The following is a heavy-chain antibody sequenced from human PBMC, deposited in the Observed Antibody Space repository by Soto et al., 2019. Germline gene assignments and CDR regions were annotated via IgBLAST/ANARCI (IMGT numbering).Heavy chain of an antibody. CDR2: IRSKASGGTA. CDR1: GFTFGDYA. V-gene: IGHV3-49*04. Sequence: SLRLSCTAAGFTFGDYAMSWVRQAPGKGLEWVGFIRSKASGGTAEYAASVKGRFTFSRDDSKSIAYLQMNSLKTEDTAIYYCTRDQPITPWGQGTMVTVSS. D-gene: IGHD3-10*01. CDR3: TRDQPITP. J-gene: IGHJ3*01.